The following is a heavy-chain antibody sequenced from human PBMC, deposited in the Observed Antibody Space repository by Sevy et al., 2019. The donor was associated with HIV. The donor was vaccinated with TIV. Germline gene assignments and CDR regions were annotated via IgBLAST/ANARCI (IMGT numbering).Heavy chain of an antibody. V-gene: IGHV4-30-4*01. J-gene: IGHJ5*02. Sequence: SETLSLTCTVSGGSINNPDYNWSWIRQPPGKGRGWIGYIYYSGNTYYSPSLKSRVSLSIDTSKNPFSLDLNSVTAAETAVYYCARVTGRFGWSDPWGQGTLVTVSS. D-gene: IGHD3-9*01. CDR1: GGSINNPDYN. CDR3: ARVTGRFGWSDP. CDR2: IYYSGNT.